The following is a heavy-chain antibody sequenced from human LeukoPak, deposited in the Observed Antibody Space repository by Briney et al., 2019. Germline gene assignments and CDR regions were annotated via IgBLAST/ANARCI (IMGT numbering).Heavy chain of an antibody. Sequence: PGGSLRLSCAASGFTFSRYNMNWVRQAPGKGLEWVSSISTNSNYIKYADPLKGRFTISRDNAQNALYLQMNSLRDEDTALYYCAKDKPGRYNSNWHAPHYLQHWGQGTLVTVYS. D-gene: IGHD6-13*01. J-gene: IGHJ1*01. CDR2: ISTNSNYI. CDR3: AKDKPGRYNSNWHAPHYLQH. V-gene: IGHV3-21*04. CDR1: GFTFSRYN.